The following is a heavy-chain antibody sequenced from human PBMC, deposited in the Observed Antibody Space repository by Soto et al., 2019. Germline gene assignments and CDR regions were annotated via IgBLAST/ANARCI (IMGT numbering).Heavy chain of an antibody. CDR1: GGSISSGDYY. Sequence: QVQLQESGPGLVKPSQTLSLTCTVSGGSISSGDYYWSWIRQPPGKGLEWIGYIYYSGSTYYNPSLKSRVXTSXDXSKNQFSLKLSSVTAADTAVYYCARDRVAAAGLIDYWGQGTLVTVSS. D-gene: IGHD6-13*01. J-gene: IGHJ4*02. CDR2: IYYSGST. CDR3: ARDRVAAAGLIDY. V-gene: IGHV4-30-4*01.